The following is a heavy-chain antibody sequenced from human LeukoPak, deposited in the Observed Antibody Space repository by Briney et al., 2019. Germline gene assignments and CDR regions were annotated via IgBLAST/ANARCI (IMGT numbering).Heavy chain of an antibody. CDR2: ISSGGSTI. J-gene: IGHJ4*02. CDR3: ARDGGGWNAIDY. V-gene: IGHV3-11*01. D-gene: IGHD1-1*01. Sequence: GGSLRLSCAASGFTFSDYYMTWIRQAPGKGLEWVSYISSGGSTISYADSVKGRFTISRDNAKKTLYLQMNSLRAEVTAVYYCARDGGGWNAIDYWGQGALVTVSS. CDR1: GFTFSDYY.